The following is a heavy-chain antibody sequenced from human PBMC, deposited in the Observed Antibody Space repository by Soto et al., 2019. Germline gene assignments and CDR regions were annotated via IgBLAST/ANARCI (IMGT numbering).Heavy chain of an antibody. D-gene: IGHD2-21*02. CDR3: AREDDVGDRDYYGLDV. CDR2: INRSGST. J-gene: IGHJ6*02. CDR1: GGSFRGYY. Sequence: SETLSLTCAVYGGSFRGYYWRWIRQPPGKGLEWIGEINRSGSTNYNPSLKSRVTISVDTSKNQFSLKLSSVTAADTAVYFCAREDDVGDRDYYGLDVCGQGTTVTVSS. V-gene: IGHV4-34*01.